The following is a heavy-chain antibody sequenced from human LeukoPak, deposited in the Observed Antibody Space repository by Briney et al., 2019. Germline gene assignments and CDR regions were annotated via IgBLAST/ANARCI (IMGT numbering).Heavy chain of an antibody. V-gene: IGHV3-21*04. J-gene: IGHJ3*02. CDR2: ISGRSTYI. Sequence: PSETLSLTCTVSGGSISSYYWSWIRQPPGKGLEWVSSISGRSTYIYYADSVKGRFTISRDNAQTSLYLQMNSLRAEDTAIYYCARGGAYCNGGSCSDGFDAFDIWGQGTMVTVSS. CDR3: ARGGAYCNGGSCSDGFDAFDI. CDR1: GGSISSYY. D-gene: IGHD2-15*01.